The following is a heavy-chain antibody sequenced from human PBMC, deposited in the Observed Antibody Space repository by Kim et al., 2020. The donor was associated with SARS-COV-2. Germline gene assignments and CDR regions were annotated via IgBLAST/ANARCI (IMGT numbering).Heavy chain of an antibody. CDR2: IYYSGST. D-gene: IGHD3-16*02. CDR1: GGSISSYY. J-gene: IGHJ3*02. CDR3: ARGRTWGSYRYTVPFDI. Sequence: SETLSLTCTVSGGSISSYYWSWIRHPPGKGLEWIGYIYYSGSTNYNHSLKSRVTISVDTSKNQFSLKLSSVTAADTAVYYCARGRTWGSYRYTVPFDIWGQGGIVTVSS. V-gene: IGHV4-59*13.